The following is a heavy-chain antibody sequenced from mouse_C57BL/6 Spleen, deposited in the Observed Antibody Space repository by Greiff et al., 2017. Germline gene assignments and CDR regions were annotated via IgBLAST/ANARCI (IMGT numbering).Heavy chain of an antibody. J-gene: IGHJ4*01. D-gene: IGHD2-5*01. V-gene: IGHV1-39*01. CDR1: GYSFTDYN. CDR2: INPNYGTT. Sequence: EVKLLESGPELVKPGASVKISCKASGYSFTDYNMNWVKQSNGKSLEWIGVINPNYGTTSYNQKFKGKATLTVDQSSSTAYMQLNSLTSEDSAVYYCARGTYYSNYYAMDYWGQGTSVTVSS. CDR3: ARGTYYSNYYAMDY.